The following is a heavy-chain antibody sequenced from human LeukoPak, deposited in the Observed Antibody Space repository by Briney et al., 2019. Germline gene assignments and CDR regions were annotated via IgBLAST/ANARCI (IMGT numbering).Heavy chain of an antibody. J-gene: IGHJ4*02. Sequence: GASVRVSCKASGYTFTSYGISWVRQVPGQGLEWMGWISAYNGNTNYAQKLQGRVTMTTDTSTSTAYMELRSLRSDDTAVYYCARAFEGYCSGGSCYGAVRRAYYFDYWGQGTLVTVSS. CDR1: GYTFTSYG. D-gene: IGHD2-15*01. CDR3: ARAFEGYCSGGSCYGAVRRAYYFDY. V-gene: IGHV1-18*01. CDR2: ISAYNGNT.